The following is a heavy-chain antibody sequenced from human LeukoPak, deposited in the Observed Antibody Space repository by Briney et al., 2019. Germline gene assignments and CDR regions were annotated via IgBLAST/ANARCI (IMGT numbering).Heavy chain of an antibody. J-gene: IGHJ4*02. V-gene: IGHV3-30*01. CDR2: ISYDGSNK. CDR1: GLNFSSYA. D-gene: IGHD1-26*01. CDR3: ARDSGSYSYNFDY. Sequence: GRTLSLSRATSGLNFSSYAMHGDRGARGKVLEQGAVISYDGSNKYYAEYVKGRFTISRDNSKNTLYLKMNSLRAEDTAVYYSARDSGSYSYNFDYWGQGTLVTVSS.